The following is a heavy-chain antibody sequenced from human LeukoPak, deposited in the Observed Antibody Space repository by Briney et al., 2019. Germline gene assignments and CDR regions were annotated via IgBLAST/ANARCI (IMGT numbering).Heavy chain of an antibody. CDR2: TSSSSSYI. CDR3: ATIDFWSGLAYYYYYMDV. Sequence: GGSLRLSCAASGFTFSSYSMNWVRQAPGKGLEWVSSTSSSSSYIYYADSVKGRFTISRDNAKNSLYLQMNSLRAEDTAVYYCATIDFWSGLAYYYYYMDVWGKGTTVTVSS. V-gene: IGHV3-21*01. J-gene: IGHJ6*03. D-gene: IGHD3-3*01. CDR1: GFTFSSYS.